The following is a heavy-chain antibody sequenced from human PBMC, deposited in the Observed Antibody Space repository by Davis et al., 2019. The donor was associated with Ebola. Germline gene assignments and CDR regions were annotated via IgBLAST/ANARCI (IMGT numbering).Heavy chain of an antibody. V-gene: IGHV1-46*01. Sequence: ASVKVSCKASGYTFTSYYMHWVRQAPGQGLEWMGIINPSGGSTSYAQKFQGRVTLTTDTSTSTAYLELRSLRSDDTAVYYCARQRISIFGVAPTFDFWGQGAPVTVSS. J-gene: IGHJ4*02. D-gene: IGHD3-3*01. CDR1: GYTFTSYY. CDR2: INPSGGST. CDR3: ARQRISIFGVAPTFDF.